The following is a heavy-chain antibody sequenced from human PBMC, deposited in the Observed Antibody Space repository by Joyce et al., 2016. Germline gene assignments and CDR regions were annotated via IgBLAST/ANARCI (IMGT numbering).Heavy chain of an antibody. V-gene: IGHV3-23*01. CDR3: AKVAEGSAVYFYYMDV. D-gene: IGHD6-6*01. CDR1: GVTFSSHA. CDR2: ISGSGGSI. Sequence: EVQLLESGGGLVQPAGSLRLSCAASGVTFSSHAMGWGRQAAGKGLEWVSVISGSGGSIYDADSVKGRFTFSRDNSKNTLYLQMNSLRAEDTAVYYCAKVAEGSAVYFYYMDVWGKGTTVTVSS. J-gene: IGHJ6*03.